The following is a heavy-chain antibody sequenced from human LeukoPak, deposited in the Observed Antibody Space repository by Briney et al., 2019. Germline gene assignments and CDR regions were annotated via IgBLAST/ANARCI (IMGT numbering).Heavy chain of an antibody. D-gene: IGHD3-10*01. V-gene: IGHV1-18*01. CDR3: ARDSLGPMVRGVNDY. Sequence: ASVKVSCKASGYTFTSYGISWVRQAPGQGLEWMGWISAYNGNTNYAQKLQGRVTMTTDTSTSTAYMELRSLRSDDTAVYYCARDSLGPMVRGVNDYWGQGTLVTVFS. CDR2: ISAYNGNT. CDR1: GYTFTSYG. J-gene: IGHJ4*02.